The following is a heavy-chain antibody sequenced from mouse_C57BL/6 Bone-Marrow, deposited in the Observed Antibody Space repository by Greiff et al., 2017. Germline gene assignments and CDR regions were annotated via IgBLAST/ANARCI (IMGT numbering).Heavy chain of an antibody. J-gene: IGHJ4*01. CDR2: ISPGGGYT. CDR3: ARAFYYGSSLDAMDY. CDR1: GYTFTNYW. Sequence: QVQLQQSGAELVRPGTSVKMSCKASGYTFTNYWIGWAKQRPGHGLEWIGDISPGGGYTNYNEKFKGKATLTADTTSSTAYMQFSSLTSEDSAIYYCARAFYYGSSLDAMDYWGQGTSVTVSS. V-gene: IGHV1-63*01. D-gene: IGHD1-1*01.